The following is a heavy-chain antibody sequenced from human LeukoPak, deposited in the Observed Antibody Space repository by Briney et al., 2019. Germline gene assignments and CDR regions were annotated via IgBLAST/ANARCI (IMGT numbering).Heavy chain of an antibody. V-gene: IGHV4-39*07. Sequence: SETLSLTCTVSGGSISSSSYYWGWIRQPPGKGLEWIGSIYYSGSAYYNPSLKSRVTISVDTSKNQFSLKLSSVTAADTAVYYCARGLPYSHRIDYWGQGTLVTVSS. CDR3: ARGLPYSHRIDY. J-gene: IGHJ4*02. CDR2: IYYSGSA. CDR1: GGSISSSSYY. D-gene: IGHD1-14*01.